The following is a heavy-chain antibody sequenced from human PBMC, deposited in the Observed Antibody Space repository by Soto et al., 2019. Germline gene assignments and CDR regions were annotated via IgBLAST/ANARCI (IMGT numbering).Heavy chain of an antibody. J-gene: IGHJ4*02. CDR2: IKSKTDGGAT. Sequence: EVQLVESGGGLVKPGGSLRLSGAASGFTFSNAWMSWVRQAPGKGREWVGRIKSKTDGGATDYAAPVKGTSTISRDDSKNTLYLQMNTVNTADTAVYYCTTDQADDYGDYYLNTYYFDYWGQGTLVTVSS. CDR1: GFTFSNAW. D-gene: IGHD4-17*01. V-gene: IGHV3-15*01. CDR3: TTDQADDYGDYYLNTYYFDY.